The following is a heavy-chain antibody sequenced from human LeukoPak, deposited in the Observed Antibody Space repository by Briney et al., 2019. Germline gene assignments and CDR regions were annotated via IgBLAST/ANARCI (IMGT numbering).Heavy chain of an antibody. Sequence: ASVKVSCKASGYTFTGYYMHWVRQAPGQGLEWMGWINPNSGGTNYAQKFQGRVTTTRDTSISTAYMELSRLRSDDTAVYYCAREAPPSDAFDIWGQGTMVTVSS. V-gene: IGHV1-2*02. CDR1: GYTFTGYY. CDR2: INPNSGGT. J-gene: IGHJ3*02. CDR3: AREAPPSDAFDI.